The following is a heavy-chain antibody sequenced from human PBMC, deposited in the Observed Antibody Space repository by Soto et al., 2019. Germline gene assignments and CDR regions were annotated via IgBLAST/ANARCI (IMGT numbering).Heavy chain of an antibody. CDR1: GGTFSSYA. D-gene: IGHD6-13*01. J-gene: IGHJ6*02. Sequence: SVKVSCKASGGTFSSYAISWVRQAPGQGLEWMGGIIPIFGTANYAQKFQGRVTITADESTSTAYMELSSLRSEDTAVYYCARLRISSWPYFYYYYGMDVWGQGTTVTVSS. V-gene: IGHV1-69*13. CDR3: ARLRISSWPYFYYYYGMDV. CDR2: IIPIFGTA.